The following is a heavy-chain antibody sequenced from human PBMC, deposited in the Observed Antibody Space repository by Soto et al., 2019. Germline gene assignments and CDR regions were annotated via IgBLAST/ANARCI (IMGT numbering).Heavy chain of an antibody. CDR2: IIPILGIA. CDR3: ARVYHSGHCSGGSCHGFRWFDP. D-gene: IGHD2-15*01. J-gene: IGHJ5*02. V-gene: IGHV1-69*02. Sequence: SVKVSCKASGGTFSSYTISWVRQAPGQGLEWMGRIIPILGIANYAQKFQGRVTITADKSTSTAYMELSSLRSEDTAVYYCARVYHSGHCSGGSCHGFRWFDPWGQGTLVTVSS. CDR1: GGTFSSYT.